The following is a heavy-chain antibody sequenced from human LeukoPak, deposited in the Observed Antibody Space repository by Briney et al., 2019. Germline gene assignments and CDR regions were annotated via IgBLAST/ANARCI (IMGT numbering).Heavy chain of an antibody. CDR2: INHSGST. CDR3: ARAGDSSSWVNDSFDI. Sequence: PSETLSLTCIVYGGSFSGYDWSWIRQPPGKGLEWLGEINHSGSTNYNPSLKSRVSISVDTSKNQFSLKLKSVTAADAAVYFCARAGDSSSWVNDSFDIWGQGTMVTVSS. V-gene: IGHV4-34*01. CDR1: GGSFSGYD. J-gene: IGHJ3*02. D-gene: IGHD6-13*01.